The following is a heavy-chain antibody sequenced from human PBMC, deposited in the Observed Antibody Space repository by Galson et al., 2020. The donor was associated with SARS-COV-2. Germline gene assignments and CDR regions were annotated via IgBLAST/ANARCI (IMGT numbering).Heavy chain of an antibody. CDR3: ARVKGIAGGLDY. Sequence: SETLSLTCTVSDYSISSNNYYWGWIRQPPGKGLEWIGNTHYGGTTYYNPSLKTRVTISIDTSKDQFSLKLRSVTAADTAVYYCARVKGIAGGLDYWGRAARIAFSS. V-gene: IGHV4-39*02. CDR2: THYGGTT. J-gene: IGHJ4*02. CDR1: DYSISSNNYY. D-gene: IGHD6-13*01.